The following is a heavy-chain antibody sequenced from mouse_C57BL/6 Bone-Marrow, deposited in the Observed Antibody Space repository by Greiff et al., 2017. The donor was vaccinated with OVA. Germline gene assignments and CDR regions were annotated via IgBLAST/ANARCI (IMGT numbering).Heavy chain of an antibody. J-gene: IGHJ4*01. D-gene: IGHD2-3*01. CDR2: IHPNSGST. CDR3: ARNPSDGYYFYYAMDD. Sequence: QVQLQQPGAELVKPGASVKLSCKASGYTFTSYWMHWVKQRPGQGLEWIGMIHPNSGSTNYNEKFKSKATLTVDKSSSTAYMQLSSLTSEDSAVYYCARNPSDGYYFYYAMDDWGQGTSVTVSS. V-gene: IGHV1-64*01. CDR1: GYTFTSYW.